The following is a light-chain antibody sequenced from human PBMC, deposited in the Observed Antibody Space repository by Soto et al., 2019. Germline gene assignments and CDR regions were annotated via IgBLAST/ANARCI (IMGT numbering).Light chain of an antibody. V-gene: IGKV3-15*01. CDR2: GAS. CDR3: QQYNNWPPWT. CDR1: QSVSLN. Sequence: EIVMTQSPATVSVSPGERVTLSCRASQSVSLNLAWYQQKPGQPPRLLIYGASTRATGIPARFSGSGSGTEFTLTIASLQSEDFAVYYCQQYNNWPPWTFGQGTKVEVK. J-gene: IGKJ1*01.